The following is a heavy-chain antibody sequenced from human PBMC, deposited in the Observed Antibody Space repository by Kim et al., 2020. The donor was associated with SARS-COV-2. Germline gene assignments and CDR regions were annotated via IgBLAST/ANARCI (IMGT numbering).Heavy chain of an antibody. V-gene: IGHV3-23*01. Sequence: GGSLRLSCAASGFTFSSHAMTWVRQAPGKGLEWVSTISGSSSNTYYRGSVKGRFTISRDNSKNTVFLQMDRLRAEDTAVYYCAKVSRGGFEYDFFD. CDR2: ISGSSSNT. J-gene: IGHJ4*01. D-gene: IGHD3-3*01. CDR1: GFTFSSHA. CDR3: AKVSRGGFEYDFFD.